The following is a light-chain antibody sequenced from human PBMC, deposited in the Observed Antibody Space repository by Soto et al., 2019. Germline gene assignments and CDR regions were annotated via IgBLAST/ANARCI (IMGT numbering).Light chain of an antibody. CDR1: QSISSY. V-gene: IGKV1-39*01. CDR3: QQSYSTPIT. Sequence: DIQMTQSPSSLSASVGGRVTITCRASQSISSYLNWYQQKPGKAPKLLIYAASSLQSGVPSRFSGSESGTDFTLTISSLQPEDFATYYCQQSYSTPITFGQGTRLE. J-gene: IGKJ5*01. CDR2: AAS.